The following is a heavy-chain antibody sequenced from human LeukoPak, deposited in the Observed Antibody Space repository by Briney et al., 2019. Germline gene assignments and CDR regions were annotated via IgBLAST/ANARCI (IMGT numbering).Heavy chain of an antibody. V-gene: IGHV4-39*01. CDR1: GGSISSSSYY. CDR2: IYYSGST. J-gene: IGHJ6*02. D-gene: IGHD4-23*01. CDR3: ASFRFDGNPTYYYYGMDV. Sequence: SETLSLTCTVSGGSISSSSYYWGWIRQPPGKGLEWIGSIYYSGSTYYNPSLKSRVTISVDTSKNQFSLKLSSVTAADTAVYYCASFRFDGNPTYYYYGMDVWGQGTTVTVSS.